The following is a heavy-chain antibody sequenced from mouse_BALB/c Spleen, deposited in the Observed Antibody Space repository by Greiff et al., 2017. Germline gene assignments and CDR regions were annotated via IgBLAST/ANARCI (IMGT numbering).Heavy chain of an antibody. V-gene: IGHV5-6-5*01. CDR1: GFTFSSYA. CDR2: ISSGGST. J-gene: IGHJ1*01. CDR3: AIYDPYWDFDV. D-gene: IGHD2-3*01. Sequence: EVMLVESGGGLVKPGGSLKLSCAASGFTFSSYAMSWVRQTPEKRLEWVASISSGGSTYYPDSVKGRFTISRDNARNILYLQMSSLGSEDTAMYYCAIYDPYWDFDVWGAGTTVTVSS.